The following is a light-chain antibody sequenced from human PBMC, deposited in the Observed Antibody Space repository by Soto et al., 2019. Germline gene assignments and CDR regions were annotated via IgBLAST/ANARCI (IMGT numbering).Light chain of an antibody. V-gene: IGKV4-1*01. Sequence: DIVMTQSPDSLVVSLGERATINCKSSQSVLYSSNNKNYLAWYQQKPGQPPKLLIYWASTRESGVPDRFSGSGSGTDFTLTISSLEPEDFAVYYCQQRSKWPPDFGQGTRLEIK. J-gene: IGKJ5*01. CDR3: QQRSKWPPD. CDR1: QSVLYSSNNKNY. CDR2: WAS.